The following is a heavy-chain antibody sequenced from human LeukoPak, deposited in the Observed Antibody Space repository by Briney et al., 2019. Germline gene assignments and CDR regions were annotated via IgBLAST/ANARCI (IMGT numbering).Heavy chain of an antibody. J-gene: IGHJ4*02. D-gene: IGHD5/OR15-5a*01. CDR2: ISGSGDTT. V-gene: IGHV3-23*01. CDR1: GFTFSTYT. CDR3: GVAEGDY. Sequence: GGSLRLSCAPSGFTFSTYTMSWVRRAPGKGLEGVSTISGSGDTTNYADSVKGRFTISRDKFKTVLYPQMDSLRAEGTVVYYCGVAEGDYWGQGTLVTVSS.